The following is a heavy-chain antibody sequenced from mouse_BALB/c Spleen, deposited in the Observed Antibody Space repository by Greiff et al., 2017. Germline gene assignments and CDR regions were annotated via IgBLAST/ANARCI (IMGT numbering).Heavy chain of an antibody. CDR3: TRVVGAMDY. CDR1: GFTFSNYW. J-gene: IGHJ4*01. D-gene: IGHD1-1*01. V-gene: IGHV6-6*02. Sequence: EVKVEESGGGLVQPGGSMKLSCVASGFTFSNYWMNWVRQSPEKGLEWVAEIRLKSNNYATHYAESVKGRFTISRDDSKSSVYLQMNNLRAEDTGIYYCTRVVGAMDYWGQGTSVTVSS. CDR2: IRLKSNNYAT.